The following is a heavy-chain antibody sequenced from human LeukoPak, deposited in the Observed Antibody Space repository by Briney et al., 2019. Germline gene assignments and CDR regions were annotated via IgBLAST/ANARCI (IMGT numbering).Heavy chain of an antibody. CDR3: ARDHGGRNWNEADY. J-gene: IGHJ4*02. Sequence: PGGSLRLSCAASGFTFSSYSMNWVRQAPGKGLEWASSISSSSSYIYYADSVKGRFTISRDNAKNSLYLQMNSPRAEDTAVYYCARDHGGRNWNEADYWGQGTLVTVSS. CDR1: GFTFSSYS. V-gene: IGHV3-21*01. CDR2: ISSSSSYI. D-gene: IGHD1-1*01.